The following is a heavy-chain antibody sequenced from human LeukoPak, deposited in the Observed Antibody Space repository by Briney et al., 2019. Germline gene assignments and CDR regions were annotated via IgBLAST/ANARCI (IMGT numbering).Heavy chain of an antibody. CDR2: ISIDGTSI. CDR3: ARGGQLWSL. J-gene: IGHJ4*02. D-gene: IGHD5-18*01. Sequence: GGSLRLSCAASGFTFSDYYMSWIRQAPGKGLERVSYISIDGTSIYYADSVKGRFTISRDNAKNSLYLQMNSLRADDTAVYYCARGGQLWSLWGQGTLVTVSS. V-gene: IGHV3-11*01. CDR1: GFTFSDYY.